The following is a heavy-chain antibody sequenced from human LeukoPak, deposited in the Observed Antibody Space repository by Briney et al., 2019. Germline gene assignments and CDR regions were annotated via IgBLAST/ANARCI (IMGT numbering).Heavy chain of an antibody. V-gene: IGHV3-66*01. J-gene: IGHJ3*02. Sequence: TGGSLRLSCAASGFTFSSYEMNWVRQAPGKGLEWVSVIYSGGSTYYADSVKGRFTISRDNSKNTLYLQMNSLRAEDTAVYYCARVLYAFDIWGQGTMVTVSS. CDR2: IYSGGST. CDR1: GFTFSSYE. CDR3: ARVLYAFDI.